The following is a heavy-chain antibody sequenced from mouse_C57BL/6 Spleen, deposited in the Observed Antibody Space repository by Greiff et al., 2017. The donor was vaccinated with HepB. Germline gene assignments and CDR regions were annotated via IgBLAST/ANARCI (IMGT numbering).Heavy chain of an antibody. CDR1: GYTFTSYW. CDR3: ARWYYGSSYGYFDV. D-gene: IGHD1-1*01. Sequence: QVQLQQPGAELVRPGSSVKLSCKASGYTFTSYWMHWVKQRPIQGLEWIGNIDPSDSETHYNQKFKDKSTLTVDKSSNTAYMQLSSLTSEDSAVYYCARWYYGSSYGYFDVWGTGTTVTVSS. J-gene: IGHJ1*03. V-gene: IGHV1-52*01. CDR2: IDPSDSET.